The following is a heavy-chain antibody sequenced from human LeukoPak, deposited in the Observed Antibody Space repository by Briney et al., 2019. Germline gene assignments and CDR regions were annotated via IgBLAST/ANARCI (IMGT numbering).Heavy chain of an antibody. CDR1: GFTFSSYS. CDR3: ARGNYYYYYYMDV. J-gene: IGHJ6*03. CDR2: ISSSSSSI. V-gene: IGHV3-48*04. Sequence: GGSLRLSCAVSGFTFSSYSMNWVRQAPGKGLEWVSYISSSSSSIYYPDSVKGRFTVSRDNGKNSLYLQMNSLRAEDTAVYYCARGNYYYYYYMDVWGKGTTVSVSS.